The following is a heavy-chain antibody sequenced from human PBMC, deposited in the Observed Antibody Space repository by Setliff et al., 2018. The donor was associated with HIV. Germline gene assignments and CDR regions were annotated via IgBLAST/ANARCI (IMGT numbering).Heavy chain of an antibody. D-gene: IGHD3-22*01. CDR3: ARSKGHLYYDDDTGYVLRAFDI. V-gene: IGHV3-66*02. CDR1: GFIVSSNH. CDR2: IYSGGNT. J-gene: IGHJ3*02. Sequence: PGGSLRLSCAASGFIVSSNHMSWVRQAPGKGLEWVSVIYSGGNTYYADSVKGRFTISRDNSKNTLYFQMNSLRAEDTAVYCCARSKGHLYYDDDTGYVLRAFDIWGQGTMVTVSS.